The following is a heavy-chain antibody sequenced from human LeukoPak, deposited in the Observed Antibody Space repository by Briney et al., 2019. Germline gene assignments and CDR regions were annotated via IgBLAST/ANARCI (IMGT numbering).Heavy chain of an antibody. D-gene: IGHD3-9*01. CDR1: GYSFTNYW. CDR2: IYYDDSET. CDR3: ARQVVLRYFDWFPAGQNWFDP. V-gene: IGHV5-51*01. Sequence: GESLKISCKGGGYSFTNYWIVWVRQMPGKGLEWMGVIYYDDSETQYSPSFQGQVTMSVDKSISTAYLQWSSLKASDTAMYYCARQVVLRYFDWFPAGQNWFDPWGQGTLVTVSS. J-gene: IGHJ5*02.